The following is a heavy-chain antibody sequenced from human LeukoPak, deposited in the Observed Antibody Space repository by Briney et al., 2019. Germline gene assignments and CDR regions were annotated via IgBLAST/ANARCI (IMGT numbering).Heavy chain of an antibody. J-gene: IGHJ4*02. Sequence: KPSGTLSLTCTVSGGAISSDNYYWGWIRQPPGKGLEWIGSINYSGTTYYNPSLKSRVSISVDTSRTQFSLRLSSVTAADTAVYYCARLSDYWGQGTLVTVSS. V-gene: IGHV4-39*01. CDR3: ARLSDY. CDR1: GGAISSDNYY. CDR2: INYSGTT.